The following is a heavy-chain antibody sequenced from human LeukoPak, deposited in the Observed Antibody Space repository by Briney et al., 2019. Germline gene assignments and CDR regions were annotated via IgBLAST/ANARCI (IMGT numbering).Heavy chain of an antibody. Sequence: SETLSLTCTVSGGSIRSYYWNWIRQPPGKGLEWIGYIYYSGNTNYNPSLKSRVTISVDTSKNQFSLKLSSVTAADTAVYYCARSYSYDSSGYYGAKWGQGTLVTVSS. V-gene: IGHV4-59*01. D-gene: IGHD3-22*01. J-gene: IGHJ4*02. CDR3: ARSYSYDSSGYYGAK. CDR1: GGSIRSYY. CDR2: IYYSGNT.